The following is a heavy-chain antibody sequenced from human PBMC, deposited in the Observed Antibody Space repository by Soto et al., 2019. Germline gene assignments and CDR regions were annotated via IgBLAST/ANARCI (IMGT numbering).Heavy chain of an antibody. CDR2: INPDNGNT. Sequence: SSVKVAFKASGGTFSSYAISCVRQAPGQRLEWMGWINPDNGNTKSSQKFQDRVIITRDTSASTAYMDLSSLRSEDTAVYYCARGIATGQLDPWGQGTLVTVSS. CDR1: GGTFSSYA. V-gene: IGHV1-3*01. J-gene: IGHJ5*02. CDR3: ARGIATGQLDP. D-gene: IGHD2-15*01.